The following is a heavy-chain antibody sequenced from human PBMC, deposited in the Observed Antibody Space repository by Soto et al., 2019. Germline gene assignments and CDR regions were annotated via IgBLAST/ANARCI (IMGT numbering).Heavy chain of an antibody. CDR3: ARAEGRGNWFDP. D-gene: IGHD5-12*01. J-gene: IGHJ5*02. V-gene: IGHV4-31*03. CDR1: GGSISSGGYY. CDR2: IYYSGST. Sequence: TLSLTCTVSGGSISSGGYYWSWIRQHPGKGLEWIGYIYYSGSTYYNPSLKSRVTISVDTSKNQFSLKLSSVTAADTAVYYCARAEGRGNWFDPWGQGTLVTVSS.